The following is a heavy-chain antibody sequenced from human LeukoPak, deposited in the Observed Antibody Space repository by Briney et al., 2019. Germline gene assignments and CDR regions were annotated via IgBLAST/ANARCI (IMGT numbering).Heavy chain of an antibody. D-gene: IGHD1-1*01. CDR1: GDIVSSDSAA. V-gene: IGHV6-1*01. CDR3: ARAVAGTEGWFNS. CDR2: TYYRSKWYN. J-gene: IGHJ5*01. Sequence: SQTLSLTCAISGDIVSSDSAAWNWIRQSPSRGLEWLGRTYYRSKWYNDYSAFVKSRIIINPDTSKNKFSLQLNFVTPEDTAVYYCARAVAGTEGWFNSWGQGTLVTVSS.